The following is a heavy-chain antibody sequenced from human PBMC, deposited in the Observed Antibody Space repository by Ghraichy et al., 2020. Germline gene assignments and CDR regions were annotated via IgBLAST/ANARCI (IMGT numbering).Heavy chain of an antibody. CDR2: IYYSGST. J-gene: IGHJ6*03. D-gene: IGHD2-2*01. V-gene: IGHV4-59*08. Sequence: SQTLSLTCTVSGGSISSYYWSWIRQPPGKGLEWIGYIYYSGSTNYNPSLKSRVTISVDTSKNQFSLKLSSVNAADTAVYYCARGYCSSTSCPYYYYYMDVWGKGTTVTVSS. CDR1: GGSISSYY. CDR3: ARGYCSSTSCPYYYYYMDV.